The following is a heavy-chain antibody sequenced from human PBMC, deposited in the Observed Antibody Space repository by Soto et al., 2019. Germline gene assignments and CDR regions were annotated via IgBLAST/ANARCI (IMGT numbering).Heavy chain of an antibody. Sequence: SETLSLTCTVSGGSISSYYWSWIRQPPGKGLEWIGYIYYSGSTNYNPSLKSRVTISVDKSKNQFSLKLSSLTAEETAVYYCERNGDILTAYFDYWGQRTLVPVSS. D-gene: IGHD3-9*01. CDR3: ERNGDILTAYFDY. CDR2: IYYSGST. J-gene: IGHJ4*02. CDR1: GGSISSYY. V-gene: IGHV4-59*08.